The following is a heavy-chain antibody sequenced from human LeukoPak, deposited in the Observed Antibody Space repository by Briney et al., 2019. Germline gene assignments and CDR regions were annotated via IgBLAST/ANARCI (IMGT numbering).Heavy chain of an antibody. CDR3: ARDLGYYVGAAGTAFDC. CDR2: ISAYNGNS. J-gene: IGHJ4*02. D-gene: IGHD6-13*01. CDR1: GYTFTSYG. V-gene: IGHV1-18*01. Sequence: GGSVKVSCKASGYTFTSYGISWVPQAPGQGLEWMGWISAYNGNSNYAHKLQGRVTMTTDTSTSTAYMELRRLSSDDTAVYYCARDLGYYVGAAGTAFDCWGQGTLVTVSS.